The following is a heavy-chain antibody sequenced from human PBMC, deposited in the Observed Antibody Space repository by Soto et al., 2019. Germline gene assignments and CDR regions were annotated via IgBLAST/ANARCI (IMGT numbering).Heavy chain of an antibody. CDR2: ISFSSNHI. J-gene: IGHJ6*04. Sequence: GGSLRLSCAASGFTFSSYSMNWVRQAPGQGLEWVSSISFSSNHIYYADSVTGRFTISRDNAKNSLSLQMNSLRAEDTAVYYCARLSGKYYPMDVWGEGTTVTVNS. V-gene: IGHV3-21*01. CDR3: ARLSGKYYPMDV. D-gene: IGHD3-3*01. CDR1: GFTFSSYS.